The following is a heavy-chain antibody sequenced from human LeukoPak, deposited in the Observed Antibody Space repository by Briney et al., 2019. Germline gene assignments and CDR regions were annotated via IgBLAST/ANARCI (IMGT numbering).Heavy chain of an antibody. CDR2: IIPILGIA. Sequence: ASVKVSCKASGGTSSSYAISWVRQAPGQGLEWMGRIIPILGIANYAQKFQGRVTITADKSTSTAYMELSSLRSEDTAVYYCARSPTIFGVVKGIHDYWGQGTLVTVSS. V-gene: IGHV1-69*04. J-gene: IGHJ4*02. D-gene: IGHD3-3*01. CDR3: ARSPTIFGVVKGIHDY. CDR1: GGTSSSYA.